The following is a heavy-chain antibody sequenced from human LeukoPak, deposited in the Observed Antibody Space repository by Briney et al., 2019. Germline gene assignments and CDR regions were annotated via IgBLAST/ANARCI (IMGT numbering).Heavy chain of an antibody. CDR1: GFTFSDYG. Sequence: GGSLRLSCGASGFTFSDYGMHWVRQAPGKGLEWVAFIRYDGSEQYYADSVKGRFTISRDNSRNTLYLQMNSLTVEDTAVYYCAKDNWLPSSPAVAGLGDWNQGTLVTVSS. J-gene: IGHJ4*02. V-gene: IGHV3-30*02. D-gene: IGHD6-19*01. CDR2: IRYDGSEQ. CDR3: AKDNWLPSSPAVAGLGD.